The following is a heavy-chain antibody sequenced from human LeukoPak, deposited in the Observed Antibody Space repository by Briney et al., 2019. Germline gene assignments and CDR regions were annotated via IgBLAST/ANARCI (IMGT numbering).Heavy chain of an antibody. D-gene: IGHD6-13*01. CDR3: ARGRAAAGNPIDY. CDR2: IIPILGIA. Sequence: GSSVKVSCKASGGTFSSYAISWVRQAPGQGLEWMGRIIPILGIANYAQKFQGRVTITADKSTSTAYMELSSLRSEDTAVYYCARGRAAAGNPIDYWGQGTLVTVSS. J-gene: IGHJ4*02. CDR1: GGTFSSYA. V-gene: IGHV1-69*04.